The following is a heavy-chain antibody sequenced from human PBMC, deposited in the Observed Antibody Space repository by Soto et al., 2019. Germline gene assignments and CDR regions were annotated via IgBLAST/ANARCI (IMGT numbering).Heavy chain of an antibody. V-gene: IGHV3-30-3*01. J-gene: IGHJ5*02. CDR2: ISYNTNNK. Sequence: PGGSLRLSCAASGFTFSSYPMHWVRQAPGKGLEWVAFISYNTNNKQYADSVRGRFTTSRDNGKKTVYLQMGSLRPEDTAVYYCARLPLAWGQGTLVTVSS. CDR3: ARLPLA. CDR1: GFTFSSYP.